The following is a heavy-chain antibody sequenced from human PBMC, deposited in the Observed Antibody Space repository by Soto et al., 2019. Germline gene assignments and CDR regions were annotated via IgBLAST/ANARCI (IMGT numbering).Heavy chain of an antibody. CDR1: SGSISVTNVF. CDR2: VDYSGTA. V-gene: IGHV4-39*01. J-gene: IGHJ4*02. CDR3: AMITGRHLDY. D-gene: IGHD1-20*01. Sequence: PSETLSLTCTVSSGSISVTNVFWGWVRQPPGKGLEWIGNVDYSGTAYFSPSLATRVTFHVDTSKNQFSLTLYSVTAADTAVYYCAMITGRHLDYWGQGILVTVSS.